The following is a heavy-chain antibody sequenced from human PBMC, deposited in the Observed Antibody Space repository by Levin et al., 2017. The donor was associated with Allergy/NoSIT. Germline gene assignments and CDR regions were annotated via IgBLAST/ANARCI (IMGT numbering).Heavy chain of an antibody. CDR1: GYSFTSYW. Sequence: GESLKISCEASGYSFTSYWIAWVRQMPGKGLEWMGIIYPGDSDTRYSPPLQGQVTISADKSISTAYLQWSSLKASDTAMYYCAKLSGYPPAKYDDGLDVWGQGTTVTVSS. CDR3: AKLSGYPPAKYDDGLDV. J-gene: IGHJ6*02. D-gene: IGHD5-12*01. V-gene: IGHV5-51*01. CDR2: IYPGDSDT.